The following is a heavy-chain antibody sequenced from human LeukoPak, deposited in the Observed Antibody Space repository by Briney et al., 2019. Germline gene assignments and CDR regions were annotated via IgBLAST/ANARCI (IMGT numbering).Heavy chain of an antibody. CDR1: GFTLSSYA. J-gene: IGHJ4*02. CDR3: AKDWDDYYGSGSYFDY. D-gene: IGHD3-10*01. V-gene: IGHV3-30*02. CDR2: IRYDGSNK. Sequence: GGSLRLSCAASGFTLSSYAMSWVRQAPGKGLEWVVFIRYDGSNKYYADSVKGRFTISRDNSKNTLYLQMNSLRAEDTALYYCAKDWDDYYGSGSYFDYWGQGTLVTVSS.